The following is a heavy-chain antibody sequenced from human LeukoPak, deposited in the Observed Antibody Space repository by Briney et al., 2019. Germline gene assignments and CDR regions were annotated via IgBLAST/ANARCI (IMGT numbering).Heavy chain of an antibody. V-gene: IGHV4-31*03. CDR1: SSSISNAAYF. J-gene: IGHJ2*01. CDR2: ISYSGST. Sequence: SQTLSLTCTVSSSSISNAAYFWSWFRQHPGKGLEWIGYISYSGSTYYNPSLKSRVITSVDTSKNQFSLKLRSVTAADTAVYYCARDYGDIPPDWYYDLWGRGTLVTVSS. D-gene: IGHD4-17*01. CDR3: ARDYGDIPPDWYYDL.